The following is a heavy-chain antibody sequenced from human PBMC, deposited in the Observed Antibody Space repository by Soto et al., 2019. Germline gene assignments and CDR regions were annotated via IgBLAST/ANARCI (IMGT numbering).Heavy chain of an antibody. D-gene: IGHD3-16*02. V-gene: IGHV4-39*01. Sequence: QLQLQESGPGLVKPSETLSLTCTVSGGSINSNNYYWGWIRQPPGKGLEWIGTIYYSGSTYYNPSLXXXXXXXXDXXXNXXXXXXXSVTXXXXXXYXXAXRXSSPHYRYWGQGTLVTVSS. CDR3: AXRXSSPHYRY. CDR1: GGSINSNNYY. CDR2: IYYSGST. J-gene: IGHJ4*02.